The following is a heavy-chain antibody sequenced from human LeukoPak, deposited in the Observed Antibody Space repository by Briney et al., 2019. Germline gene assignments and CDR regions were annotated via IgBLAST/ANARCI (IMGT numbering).Heavy chain of an antibody. CDR2: ISSSSYI. CDR1: GFTFSSYS. Sequence: GSLRLSYAASGFTFSSYSMNWVRQAPGKGLEWVSSISSSSYIYYADSVKGRFTISRDNAKNSLYLQMNSLRAEDTAVYYCARDTSVVAAIFDYWGQGTLVTVSS. D-gene: IGHD2-15*01. V-gene: IGHV3-21*01. J-gene: IGHJ4*02. CDR3: ARDTSVVAAIFDY.